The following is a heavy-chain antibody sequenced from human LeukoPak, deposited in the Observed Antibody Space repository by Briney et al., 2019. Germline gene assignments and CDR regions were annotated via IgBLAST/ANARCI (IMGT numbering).Heavy chain of an antibody. Sequence: PGGSLRLSCAASGFTFRSYAMSWVRQAPGKGLEWVSTMSGSGGSTYYADSVKGRFTISRDNSKNTLYLQMDSLRAEDTAVYYCARDWNVWYFDYWGQGTLVTVSS. J-gene: IGHJ4*02. CDR2: MSGSGGST. CDR3: ARDWNVWYFDY. V-gene: IGHV3-23*01. CDR1: GFTFRSYA. D-gene: IGHD1-1*01.